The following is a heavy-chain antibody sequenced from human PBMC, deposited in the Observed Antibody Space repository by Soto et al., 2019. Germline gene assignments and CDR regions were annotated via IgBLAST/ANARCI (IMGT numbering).Heavy chain of an antibody. V-gene: IGHV1-2*02. Sequence: ASVKVSCKASGYTFTDYYIHWVRQAPGQGLEWVGWINPDSGRTNLAQRFQGRVTMTSDTSINTAYMELSRLRSDDTAVDYCAIRTGQLAIISEFDGDWFFEVWGRGTLVTVS. CDR2: INPDSGRT. J-gene: IGHJ2*01. CDR1: GYTFTDYY. CDR3: AIRTGQLAIISEFDGDWFFEV. D-gene: IGHD2-2*01.